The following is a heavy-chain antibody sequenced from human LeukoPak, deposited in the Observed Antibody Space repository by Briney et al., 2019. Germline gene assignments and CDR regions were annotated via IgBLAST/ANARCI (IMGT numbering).Heavy chain of an antibody. CDR3: ARGVEMATMVAFDI. V-gene: IGHV4-39*07. CDR1: GGSISSSSYY. J-gene: IGHJ3*02. Sequence: SETLSLTCTVSGGSISSSSYYWGWIRQPPGKGLEWIGSIYYSGSTYYNPSLKSRVTISVDTSKNQFSLKLSSVTAADTAVYYCARGVEMATMVAFDIWGQGTMVTVSS. CDR2: IYYSGST. D-gene: IGHD5-24*01.